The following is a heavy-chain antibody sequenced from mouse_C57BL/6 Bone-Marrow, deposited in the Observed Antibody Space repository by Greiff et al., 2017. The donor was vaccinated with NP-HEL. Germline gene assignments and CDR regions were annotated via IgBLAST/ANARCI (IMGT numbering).Heavy chain of an antibody. J-gene: IGHJ4*01. Sequence: QVQLQQSGPGLVQPSQSLSITCTVSGFSLTSYGVHWVRQSPGKGLEWLGVIWRGGSTDYNAAFMSRLSITKDNSKSQVFFKMNSLQADDTAIYYCAKPLYYGYDEGAMDYWGQGTSVTVSS. V-gene: IGHV2-5*01. CDR3: AKPLYYGYDEGAMDY. D-gene: IGHD2-2*01. CDR1: GFSLTSYG. CDR2: IWRGGST.